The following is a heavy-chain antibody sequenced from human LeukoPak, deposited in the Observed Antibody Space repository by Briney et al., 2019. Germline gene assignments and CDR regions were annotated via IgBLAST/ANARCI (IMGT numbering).Heavy chain of an antibody. D-gene: IGHD2-2*02. CDR3: ARGRSYQLLYLFDY. CDR2: MNPNSGNT. V-gene: IGHV1-8*01. Sequence: ASVKVSCKASGYTFTSYDINWVRQATGQGLEWMGWMNPNSGNTGYAQKFRGRVTMTRNTSISTAYMELSSLRSEDTAVYYCARGRSYQLLYLFDYWGQGTLVTVSS. J-gene: IGHJ4*02. CDR1: GYTFTSYD.